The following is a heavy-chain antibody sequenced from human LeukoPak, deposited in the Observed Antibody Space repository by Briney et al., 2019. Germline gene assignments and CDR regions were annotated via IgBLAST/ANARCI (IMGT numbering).Heavy chain of an antibody. J-gene: IGHJ3*02. V-gene: IGHV3-74*01. CDR1: GFTFSSYW. CDR3: ARVGGVSGRAFDM. D-gene: IGHD6-25*01. CDR2: IRGDGTST. Sequence: TGRSLRLSCAASGFTFSSYWMHWVRQDPGKGLVWVSYIRGDGTSTSYADSVKGRFTISRDNAKNTLYLQMNSLRVEDTAVYYCARVGGVSGRAFDMWGQGTMVTVSS.